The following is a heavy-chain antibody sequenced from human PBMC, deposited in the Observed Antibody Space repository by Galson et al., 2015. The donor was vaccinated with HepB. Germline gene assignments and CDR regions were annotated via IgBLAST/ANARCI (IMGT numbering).Heavy chain of an antibody. CDR3: HIVVVTATPYYYYGMDV. D-gene: IGHD2-21*02. CDR1: GFTFSGSA. Sequence: SLRLSCAASGFTFSGSAMHWVRQASGKGLEWVGRIRSKANSYATAYAASVKGRFTISRDDSKNTAYLQMNSLKTEDTAVYYCHIVVVTATPYYYYGMDVWGQGTTVTISS. CDR2: IRSKANSYAT. V-gene: IGHV3-73*01. J-gene: IGHJ6*02.